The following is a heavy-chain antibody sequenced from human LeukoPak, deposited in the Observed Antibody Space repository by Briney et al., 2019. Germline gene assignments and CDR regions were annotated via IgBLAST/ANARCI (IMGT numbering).Heavy chain of an antibody. J-gene: IGHJ4*02. CDR1: GFTLSSYG. Sequence: GGSLRLSCAASGFTLSSYGMHCVRQAPGKGLEWVAVIWYDGSNKYYADSVKGRFTISRDNSKNTLYLQMNSLRAEDTAVYYCAKTPIAAAGTATFDYWGQGTLVTVSS. D-gene: IGHD6-13*01. V-gene: IGHV3-33*06. CDR3: AKTPIAAAGTATFDY. CDR2: IWYDGSNK.